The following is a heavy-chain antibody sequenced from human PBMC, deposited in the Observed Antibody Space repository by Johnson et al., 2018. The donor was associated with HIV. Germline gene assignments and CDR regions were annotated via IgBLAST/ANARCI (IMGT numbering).Heavy chain of an antibody. CDR2: INWSGDTT. J-gene: IGHJ3*01. CDR3: ARDVIVGGGSGDCYSTH. D-gene: IGHD2-21*02. Sequence: SLRLSCAASGFTFNDYGMSWVRQRPGKGLEWVSGINWSGDTTGYADSVKGRFTISRDNVKNSLFLQMNSLRAEDTALYYCARDVIVGGGSGDCYSTHWGQGTMVTVSS. CDR1: GFTFNDYG. V-gene: IGHV3-20*04.